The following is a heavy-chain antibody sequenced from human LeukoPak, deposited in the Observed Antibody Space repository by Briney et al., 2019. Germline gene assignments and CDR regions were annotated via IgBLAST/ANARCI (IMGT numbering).Heavy chain of an antibody. J-gene: IGHJ4*02. CDR3: ARDLYYDILTGYYAGLGH. Sequence: PSETLSLTSTVSGGSISSYYWSWIRQPAGKGLEWIGRIYTSGSTNYNPSLKSRVTMSVDTSKNQFSLKLSSVTAADTAVYYFARDLYYDILTGYYAGLGHWGQGTLVTVSS. CDR1: GGSISSYY. CDR2: IYTSGST. V-gene: IGHV4-4*07. D-gene: IGHD3-9*01.